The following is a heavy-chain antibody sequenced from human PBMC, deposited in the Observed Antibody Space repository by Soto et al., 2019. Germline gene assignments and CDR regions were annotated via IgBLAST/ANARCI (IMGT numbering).Heavy chain of an antibody. CDR1: GYSFTSHG. CDR2: ISGNSGDT. V-gene: IGHV1-18*01. CDR3: AIMVRGSNIDYYHYRGV. Sequence: QVQLVQSGAEVKKPGASVKVSCKASGYSFTSHGISWVRQAPGQGREWMGWISGNSGDTNYAQKLQGRVTVTTDTSTSGAYMELRSLRSEDTAMYYFAIMVRGSNIDYYHYRGVWGKGTMVTVTS. J-gene: IGHJ6*03. D-gene: IGHD3-10*01.